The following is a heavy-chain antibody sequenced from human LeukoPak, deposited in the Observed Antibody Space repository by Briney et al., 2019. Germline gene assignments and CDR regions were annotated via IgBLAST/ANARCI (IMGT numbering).Heavy chain of an antibody. V-gene: IGHV3-33*01. CDR1: GFTFRSFG. CDR3: AREDVYYHGSGRDYYYGMDV. D-gene: IGHD3-10*01. J-gene: IGHJ6*02. CDR2: IWYDGSSK. Sequence: PGRYLRLSCAASGFTFRSFGMHWVRQAPGKGLEWVALIWYDGSSKYYADSVKGRFTISRDNSKNTLYLEMSSLRAEDTAVYYCAREDVYYHGSGRDYYYGMDVWGQGTTVTVSS.